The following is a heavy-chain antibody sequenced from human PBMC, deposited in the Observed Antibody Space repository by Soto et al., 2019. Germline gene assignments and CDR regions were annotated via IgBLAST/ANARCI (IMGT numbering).Heavy chain of an antibody. CDR1: GFTFSSYW. J-gene: IGHJ4*02. CDR3: ARERDSGRFAY. V-gene: IGHV3-7*03. D-gene: IGHD1-26*01. CDR2: IKQDGSEK. Sequence: GGYLRLSCAASGFTFSSYWMSWGRLAPGRGLEWVANIKQDGSEKYYVDSVKGRFTISRDNAKNSLYMQMNSLRAEDTAVYYCARERDSGRFAYWGQGTPVTVSS.